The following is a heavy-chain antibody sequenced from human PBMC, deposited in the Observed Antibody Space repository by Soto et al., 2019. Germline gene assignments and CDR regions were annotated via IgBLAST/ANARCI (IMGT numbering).Heavy chain of an antibody. J-gene: IGHJ5*02. Sequence: SETLSLTCTVSGGSISSSSYYWGWIRQPPGKGLEWIGSIYYSGSTYYNPSLKSRVTISVDTSKNQFSLKLSSVTAADTAVYYCARTALLGWFGATNWFDPWGQGTLVTVS. CDR3: ARTALLGWFGATNWFDP. V-gene: IGHV4-39*01. CDR1: GGSISSSSYY. D-gene: IGHD3-10*01. CDR2: IYYSGST.